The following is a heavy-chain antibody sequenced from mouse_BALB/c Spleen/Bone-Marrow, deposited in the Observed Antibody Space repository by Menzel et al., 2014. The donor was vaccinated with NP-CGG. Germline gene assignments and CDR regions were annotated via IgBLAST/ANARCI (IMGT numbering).Heavy chain of an antibody. D-gene: IGHD3-1*01. J-gene: IGHJ4*01. CDR3: ANLGRYAMDY. CDR1: GYTFTDYY. CDR2: IYPGSGST. V-gene: IGHV1-84*02. Sequence: LMESGPELVEPGASVKISCKASGYTFTDYYINWVKQKPGQGLEWIGWIYPGSGSTKYNEKFKGKATLTVDTSSSTAYMQLSSLTSEDTAVYFCANLGRYAMDYWGQGTSVTVSS.